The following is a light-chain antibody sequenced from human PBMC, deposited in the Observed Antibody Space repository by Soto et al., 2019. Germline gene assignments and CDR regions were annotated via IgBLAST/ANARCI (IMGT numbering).Light chain of an antibody. Sequence: DIVMTQSPDSLAVSLGERATVNCKSSQSVLYSSNNKNYLAWYQQKPGQPPKLLIYWASTRESGVPDRFSGSGSGADFTLTISSLQADDVAVYYCQQYYSIPTFVGGTKVEIK. CDR3: QQYYSIPT. J-gene: IGKJ4*01. V-gene: IGKV4-1*01. CDR1: QSVLYSSNNKNY. CDR2: WAS.